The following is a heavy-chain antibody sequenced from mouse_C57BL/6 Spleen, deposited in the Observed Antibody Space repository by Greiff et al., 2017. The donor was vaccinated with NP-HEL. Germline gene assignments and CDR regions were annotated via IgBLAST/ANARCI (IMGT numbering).Heavy chain of an antibody. D-gene: IGHD2-5*01. J-gene: IGHJ4*01. CDR3: ARMGSNRMVDY. V-gene: IGHV1-80*01. CDR2: IYPGDGDT. Sequence: QVQLKQSGAELVKPGASVKISCKASGYAFSSYWMNWVKQRPGKGLEWIGQIYPGDGDTNYNGKFKGKATLTADKSSSTAYMQLSSLTSEDSAVYFCARMGSNRMVDYWGQGTSVTVSS. CDR1: GYAFSSYW.